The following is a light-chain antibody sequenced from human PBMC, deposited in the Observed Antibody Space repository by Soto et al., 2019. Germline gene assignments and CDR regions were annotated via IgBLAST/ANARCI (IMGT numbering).Light chain of an antibody. Sequence: QCALTQPASVSGSPGQSIAFSCTGTSSDVGSYNLVSWYQHHPAKTPKLIISEVSKRPSGVSDRFSGSKSGNTASLTISGFQAEDEADYYCCSYAGSSTWVFGGGTKLTVL. V-gene: IGLV2-23*02. CDR2: EVS. CDR1: SSDVGSYNL. J-gene: IGLJ3*02. CDR3: CSYAGSSTWV.